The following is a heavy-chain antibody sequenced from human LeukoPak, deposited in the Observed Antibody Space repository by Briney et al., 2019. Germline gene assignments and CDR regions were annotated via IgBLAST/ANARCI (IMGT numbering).Heavy chain of an antibody. V-gene: IGHV1-18*01. Sequence: ASVKVSCKASGYTFTSYGISWVRQAPGQGLEWMGGISAYNGNTNYAQKLQGRVTMTTDTSTSTAYMELRSLRSDDTAVYYCAKVGSGDYYGYKGVVDYWGQGTLVTVSS. J-gene: IGHJ4*02. CDR3: AKVGSGDYYGYKGVVDY. CDR2: ISAYNGNT. CDR1: GYTFTSYG. D-gene: IGHD3-16*01.